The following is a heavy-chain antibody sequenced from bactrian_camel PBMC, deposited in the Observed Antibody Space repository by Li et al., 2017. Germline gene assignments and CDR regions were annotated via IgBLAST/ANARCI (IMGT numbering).Heavy chain of an antibody. J-gene: IGHJ6*01. CDR1: GFRYERYC. Sequence: HVQLVESGGGLVQPGGSLRLACAVSGFRYERYCVGWFRQAPGKEREGVAAIVTSGIETYADSVRGRFVLSQDNNKTTLYLQMNSLEPEDTAIYYCAAVLRGRSDQFFSSAPRVGYFGPGTQVTVS. D-gene: IGHD3*01. V-gene: IGHV3S6*01. CDR3: AAVLRGRSDQFFSSAPRVGY. CDR2: IVTSGIET.